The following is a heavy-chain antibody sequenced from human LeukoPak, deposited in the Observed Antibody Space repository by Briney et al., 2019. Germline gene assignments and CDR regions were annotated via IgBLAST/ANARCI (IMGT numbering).Heavy chain of an antibody. J-gene: IGHJ1*01. CDR1: GFTFSNYA. CDR3: AKGGPVAADPRYFQH. D-gene: IGHD6-19*01. Sequence: PGGSLRLSCAASGFTFSNYAMSWVRQALGKGLEWVSAISGSGDSTYYADSVEGRFTISRDNSKNTLYLQMSSLRAEDTAVYYCAKGGPVAADPRYFQHWGQGTLVTVSS. V-gene: IGHV3-23*01. CDR2: ISGSGDST.